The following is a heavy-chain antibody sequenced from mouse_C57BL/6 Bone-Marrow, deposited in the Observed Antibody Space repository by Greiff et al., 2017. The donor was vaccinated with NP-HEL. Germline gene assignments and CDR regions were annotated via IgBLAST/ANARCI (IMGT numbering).Heavy chain of an antibody. CDR2: IWTGGGT. V-gene: IGHV2-9-1*01. J-gene: IGHJ1*03. CDR1: GFSLTSYA. CDR3: ARNSPNYYGSLWYFDV. D-gene: IGHD1-1*01. Sequence: VKLMESGPGLVAPSQSLSITCTVSGFSLTSYAISWVRQPPGKGLEWLGVIWTGGGTNSNSALKSRLSISKDNSKSQVFLKMNSLQTDHTARYYCARNSPNYYGSLWYFDVWGTGTTVTVSS.